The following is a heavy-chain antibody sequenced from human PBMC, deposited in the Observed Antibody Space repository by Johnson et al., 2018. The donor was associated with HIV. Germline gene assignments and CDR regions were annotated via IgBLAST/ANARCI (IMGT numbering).Heavy chain of an antibody. V-gene: IGHV3-30*04. J-gene: IGHJ3*02. CDR2: VSYDGSNK. CDR1: GFIFSRYV. Sequence: QEKLVESWGGVVQPGRSLRVSCAASGFIFSRYVMHRVRQAPGKGLEWGAVVSYDGSNKYYADSVKGRFTISRDNSKNTLYLQMNSLRAEDTAVYYCARAAYVHYDILTGPPLEDAFDIWGQGTMVTVSS. D-gene: IGHD3-9*01. CDR3: ARAAYVHYDILTGPPLEDAFDI.